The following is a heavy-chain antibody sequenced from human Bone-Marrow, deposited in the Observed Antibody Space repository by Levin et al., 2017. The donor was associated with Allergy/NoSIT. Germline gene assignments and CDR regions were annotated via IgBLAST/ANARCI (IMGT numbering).Heavy chain of an antibody. CDR3: ARRGRVGGYDGYNGLDP. CDR2: IYHGGST. Sequence: SSETLSLTCAVSGDSVSHYYWSWIRQSPGKGLEWIGYIYHGGSTNYNPSLKSRVTISLDTSRNHFFLKLTSVTAADTAVYYCARRGRVGGYDGYNGLDPWGQGTLVTVSS. D-gene: IGHD5-12*01. J-gene: IGHJ5*02. CDR1: GDSVSHYY. V-gene: IGHV4-59*08.